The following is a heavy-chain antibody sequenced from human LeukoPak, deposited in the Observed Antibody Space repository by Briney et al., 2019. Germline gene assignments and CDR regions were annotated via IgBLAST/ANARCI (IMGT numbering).Heavy chain of an antibody. J-gene: IGHJ4*02. CDR1: GFTFDAYG. D-gene: IGHD1-26*01. CDR3: ARTRYSGSYGGADY. Sequence: PGGPLRLSCAASGFTFDAYGMTWLRQAPGKGLEWVSGINWNGGTTGYADSVKGRFTISRDNAKNSLYLQMSSLRAEDTALYHCARTRYSGSYGGADYWGQGTLVTVSS. CDR2: INWNGGTT. V-gene: IGHV3-20*01.